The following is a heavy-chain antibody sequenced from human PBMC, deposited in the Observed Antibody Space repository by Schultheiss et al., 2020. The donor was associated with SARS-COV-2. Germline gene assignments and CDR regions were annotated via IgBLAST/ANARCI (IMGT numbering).Heavy chain of an antibody. CDR2: IYYSVNS. V-gene: IGHV4-59*08. Sequence: SETLSLTCTVSGASISSFYWSWIRQPPGKGLELIGYIYYSVNSWYNPSLKSRVTISGDASKNQFSLTLNSVTAADTAVYYCARRRQDTNAYSYFDSWGQGTLVTVSS. D-gene: IGHD4-11*01. J-gene: IGHJ4*02. CDR3: ARRRQDTNAYSYFDS. CDR1: GASISSFY.